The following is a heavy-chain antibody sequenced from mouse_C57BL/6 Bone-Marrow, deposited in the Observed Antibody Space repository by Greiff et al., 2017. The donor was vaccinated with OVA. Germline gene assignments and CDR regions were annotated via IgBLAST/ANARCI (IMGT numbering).Heavy chain of an antibody. Sequence: QVQLQQSGPELVKPGASVKISCKASGYAFSSSWMNWVKQRPGKGLEWIGRIYPGDGDTNYNGKFKGKATLTADNSSSTAYMQLNSLTSENSAVYICARSYYYDSDDWGQGTTLTVSS. CDR1: GYAFSSSW. V-gene: IGHV1-82*01. CDR2: IYPGDGDT. CDR3: ARSYYYDSDD. J-gene: IGHJ2*01. D-gene: IGHD1-1*01.